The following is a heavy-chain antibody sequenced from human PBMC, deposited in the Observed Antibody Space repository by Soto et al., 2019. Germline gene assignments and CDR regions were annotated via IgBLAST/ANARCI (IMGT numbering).Heavy chain of an antibody. CDR2: IKSKIDGGTP. J-gene: IGHJ4*02. V-gene: IGHV3-15*01. CDR1: GFTFSNAW. D-gene: IGHD3-22*01. Sequence: EVQLVESGGGLVKPGGSLRLSCAASGFTFSNAWMSWVRQAPGQGLEWVGRIKSKIDGGTPDYAAPVKGRFTISRDDSKNTLYLQMNSLKTEDTAVYDCTTHDRSAGQYWVQGTLVTVSS. CDR3: TTHDRSAGQY.